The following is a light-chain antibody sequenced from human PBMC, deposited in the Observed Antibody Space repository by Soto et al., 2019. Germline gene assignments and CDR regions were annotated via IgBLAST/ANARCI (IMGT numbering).Light chain of an antibody. CDR1: QSVSIN. CDR3: QQYNNWPLYS. V-gene: IGKV3-15*01. CDR2: DAS. J-gene: IGKJ2*03. Sequence: EVVMTQSPATLSVSPGERATLSCRASQSVSINVAWYQQNPGQAPRLLIYDASTRATDIPARFSGSGSGTEFTLTIISLQSEAFAVYYCQQYNNWPLYSFGQGTKLEIK.